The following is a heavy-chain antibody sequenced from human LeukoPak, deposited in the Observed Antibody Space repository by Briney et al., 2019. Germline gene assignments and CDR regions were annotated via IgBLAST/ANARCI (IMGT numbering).Heavy chain of an antibody. J-gene: IGHJ4*02. CDR2: IHYSWST. CDR1: GGSISGYF. CDR3: ARYGITIVRGGKYYFDS. D-gene: IGHD3-10*01. V-gene: IGHV4-59*08. Sequence: SETLSLTCTVSGGSISGYFWSWIRQPPGKGLEWMGYIHYSWSTNYNPSLNSRVTISVDTSKNQFSLRLSSVTAADTAVYYCARYGITIVRGGKYYFDSWGQGTLVTVSS.